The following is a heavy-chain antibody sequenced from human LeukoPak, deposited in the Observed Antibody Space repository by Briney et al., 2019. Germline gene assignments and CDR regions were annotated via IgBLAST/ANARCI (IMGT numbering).Heavy chain of an antibody. CDR3: AKDRGGSGWYFDY. CDR1: GFTFSSYG. D-gene: IGHD6-19*01. CDR2: ISYDGSNK. Sequence: PGGSLRLSCAASGFTFSSYGMHWVRQAPGKGLEWVAVISYDGSNKYYADSVKGRFTISRDNSKNTLYLQMNSLRAEDTAAYYCAKDRGGSGWYFDYWGQGTLVTVSS. J-gene: IGHJ4*02. V-gene: IGHV3-30*18.